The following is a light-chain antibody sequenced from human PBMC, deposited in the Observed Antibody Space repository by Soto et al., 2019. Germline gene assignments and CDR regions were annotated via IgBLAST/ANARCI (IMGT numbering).Light chain of an antibody. CDR3: SSYTTTITVL. CDR1: SSDVGASKY. V-gene: IGLV2-14*01. J-gene: IGLJ2*01. CDR2: EVS. Sequence: QSALTQPASVSGSPGQSITISCTGTSSDVGASKYVSWYQQHRGKAPKLMIYEVSTRPSGGSNRFSGSKSGNTASLTISGLQAEDEADYYCSSYTTTITVLFGGGTKVTVL.